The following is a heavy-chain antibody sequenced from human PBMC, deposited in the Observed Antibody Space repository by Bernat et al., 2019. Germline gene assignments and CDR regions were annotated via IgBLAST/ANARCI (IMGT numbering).Heavy chain of an antibody. D-gene: IGHD4-17*01. Sequence: QVQLVQSGAEVKKPGSSVKVSCKASGGTFSSYAISWVRQAPGQGLEWMGRIIPILGIANYAQKFQGRVTITADKSTSTAYMELSSLRSEDTAVYYCARAVHYGDYDYGFDPWGQGTLVTVSS. CDR1: GGTFSSYA. V-gene: IGHV1-69*04. J-gene: IGHJ5*02. CDR2: IIPILGIA. CDR3: ARAVHYGDYDYGFDP.